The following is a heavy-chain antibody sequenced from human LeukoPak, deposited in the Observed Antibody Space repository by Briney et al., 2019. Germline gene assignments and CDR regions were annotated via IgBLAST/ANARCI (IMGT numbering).Heavy chain of an antibody. CDR3: ARDGRCFDWLLGDS. D-gene: IGHD3-9*01. CDR2: IRYDGTNK. Sequence: PGGSLRLSCAVSGFTFSPYGMHWFRQAPGKGLEWVAFIRYDGTNKYYTDSVKGRFTISRDNSNNTLYLQMNSLRLEDTAVYYCARDGRCFDWLLGDSWGQGTLVTVSS. V-gene: IGHV3-30*02. CDR1: GFTFSPYG. J-gene: IGHJ4*02.